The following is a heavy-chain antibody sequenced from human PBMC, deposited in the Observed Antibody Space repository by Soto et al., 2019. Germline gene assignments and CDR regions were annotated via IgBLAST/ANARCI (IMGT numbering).Heavy chain of an antibody. D-gene: IGHD3-22*01. Sequence: QVQLVQSGAEVKKPGASVKVSCKSSGYTFTSYGISWVRQAPGQWLEWMGWISAYNGNTNYAQKLQGRVTMTTDTSTSTAYMELRSLRSDDTAVYHCARDAGITMIVVRNDYWGQGTLVTVSS. CDR3: ARDAGITMIVVRNDY. V-gene: IGHV1-18*01. CDR1: GYTFTSYG. J-gene: IGHJ4*02. CDR2: ISAYNGNT.